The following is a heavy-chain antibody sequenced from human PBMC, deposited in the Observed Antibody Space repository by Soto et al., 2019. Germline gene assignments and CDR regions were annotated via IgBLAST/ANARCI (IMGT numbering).Heavy chain of an antibody. D-gene: IGHD1-1*01. CDR1: GFTFNTYG. V-gene: IGHV3-33*01. CDR2: IWFDGSKQ. CDR3: ARATTIKGMDV. Sequence: QVQLVESGGGVVQPGRSLRLSCAASGFTFNTYGMHWVRQAPGKGLEWVAIIWFDGSKQNYADSVKGRFTISRDNSNNTLYLQMNSLRAEDTAVYYCARATTIKGMDVWGQGTTVTVSS. J-gene: IGHJ6*02.